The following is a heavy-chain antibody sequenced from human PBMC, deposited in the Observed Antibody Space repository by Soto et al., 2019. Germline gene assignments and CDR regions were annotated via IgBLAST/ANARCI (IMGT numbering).Heavy chain of an antibody. Sequence: RVNPTQTSTLTCPFSGISLITRGMCVSWIRQPPGKALEWLALSDWDEDKYYSTSLKTRLTIDKDTAKNQVVLTMANVDPVDTATYYCARIVRAPAGNAFDIGGQGTMVTVSS. CDR2: SDWDEDK. CDR3: ARIVRAPAGNAFDI. D-gene: IGHD6-13*01. CDR1: GISLITRGMC. V-gene: IGHV2-70*01. J-gene: IGHJ3*02.